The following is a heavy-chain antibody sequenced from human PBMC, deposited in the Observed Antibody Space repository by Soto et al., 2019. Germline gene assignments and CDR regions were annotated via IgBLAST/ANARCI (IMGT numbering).Heavy chain of an antibody. CDR2: ISGSGGST. CDR1: GFTFSSYA. D-gene: IGHD4-4*01. V-gene: IGHV3-23*01. J-gene: IGHJ4*02. CDR3: ANTHAPLYNDDYSKRGGLYHFDY. Sequence: GGSLRLSCAASGFTFSSYAMSWVRQAPGKGLEWVSAISGSGGSTYYADSVKGRFTISRDNSKSTLYLQMNSLRAEDTAVYYCANTHAPLYNDDYSKRGGLYHFDYWGQGTLVTVSS.